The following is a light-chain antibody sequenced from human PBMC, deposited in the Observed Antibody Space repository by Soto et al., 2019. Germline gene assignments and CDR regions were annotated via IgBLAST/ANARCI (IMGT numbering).Light chain of an antibody. CDR1: QTILYRPNSQSY. V-gene: IGKV4-1*01. Sequence: IVMTQSPDSLAVSLGERATINCRSSQTILYRPNSQSYLAWYQQKSGQPPKLLIYWTSTRESGVPDRFNGSGSGTDFTLTISNLQPEDAAVYYCQQFYSSPYTFGPGTNVDVK. J-gene: IGKJ3*01. CDR3: QQFYSSPYT. CDR2: WTS.